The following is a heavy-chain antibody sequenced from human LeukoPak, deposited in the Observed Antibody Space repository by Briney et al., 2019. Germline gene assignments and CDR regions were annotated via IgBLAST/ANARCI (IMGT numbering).Heavy chain of an antibody. V-gene: IGHV3-11*04. CDR3: ARGYAIAVPGRLDY. J-gene: IGHJ4*02. D-gene: IGHD6-19*01. CDR2: ISSSGSTK. Sequence: GGSLRLSCAASGITFSNYYMSWIRQAPGKGLEWVSYISSSGSTKYYADSVKGRFTISRDNAKNSLYLQMNSLRAEDTAVYYCARGYAIAVPGRLDYWGQGTLVTVSS. CDR1: GITFSNYY.